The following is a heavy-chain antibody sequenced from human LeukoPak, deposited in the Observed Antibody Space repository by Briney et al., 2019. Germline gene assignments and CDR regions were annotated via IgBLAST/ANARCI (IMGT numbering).Heavy chain of an antibody. D-gene: IGHD6-13*01. CDR3: ARGGEAAAGRHFQH. CDR1: GGSISSGGYS. J-gene: IGHJ1*01. CDR2: IYHSGST. Sequence: SETLSLTCAVSGGSISSGGYSWSWIRQPPGKGLEWIGYIYHSGSTYYNPSLKSRVTISVDRSKNQFSLKLSSVTAADTAVYYCARGGEAAAGRHFQHWGQGTLVTVSS. V-gene: IGHV4-30-2*01.